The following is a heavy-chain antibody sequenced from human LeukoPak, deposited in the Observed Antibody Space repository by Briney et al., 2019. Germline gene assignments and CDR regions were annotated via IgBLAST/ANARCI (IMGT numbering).Heavy chain of an antibody. Sequence: GGSLRLSCAASGFTLSSYCTNGARQAPGKGLEWVASINHNGNVNYYVDSVKGRFTISRDNSKNTLYLQMNSLRAEDTAVYYCARDRASGYFDYWGQGTLVTVSS. V-gene: IGHV3-7*01. J-gene: IGHJ4*02. CDR2: INHNGNVN. D-gene: IGHD6-25*01. CDR3: ARDRASGYFDY. CDR1: GFTLSSYC.